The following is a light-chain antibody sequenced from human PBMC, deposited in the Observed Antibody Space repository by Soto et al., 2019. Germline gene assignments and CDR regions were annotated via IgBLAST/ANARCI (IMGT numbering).Light chain of an antibody. Sequence: QSVPTQPPSASGAPGQSVTISCTGTSSDVGGYNYVSWYQQHPGKAPKLMIYEVYKRPSGVPDRFSDSKSGNTASLTVSGLHAEDEADYYCSANAGSNTLVFGGGTKLTVL. CDR1: SSDVGGYNY. J-gene: IGLJ2*01. CDR2: EVY. CDR3: SANAGSNTLV. V-gene: IGLV2-8*01.